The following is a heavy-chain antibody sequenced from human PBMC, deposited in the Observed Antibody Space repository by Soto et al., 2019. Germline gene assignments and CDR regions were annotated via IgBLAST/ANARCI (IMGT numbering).Heavy chain of an antibody. J-gene: IGHJ4*02. CDR2: IYHTGGR. V-gene: IGHV4-4*02. D-gene: IGHD1-1*01. CDR1: GDSINNTYW. CDR3: ARHRNWKVDY. Sequence: QVQLQQSGPGLVKPSGTLSLTCFVSGDSINNTYWWSWVRQAPEKGLEWIGEIYHTGGRSYMPSLRGRITLSVDTSKNQFSLRVSSVTAADTAVYYCARHRNWKVDYWGQGTLVTVSS.